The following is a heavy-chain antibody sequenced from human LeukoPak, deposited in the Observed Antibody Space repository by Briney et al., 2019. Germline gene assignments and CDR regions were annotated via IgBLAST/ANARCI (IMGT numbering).Heavy chain of an antibody. D-gene: IGHD3-3*01. Sequence: PGGSLRLSCAASGFTFSDYGMHWVRQAPGKGLEWVAIIWHDGSNEYYTDSVKGRFTISRDNSRNRLYLQMNGLRAEDTAVYYCVRDFDYYDFWSGYWPDAFDTWGQGTTVTVPS. CDR3: VRDFDYYDFWSGYWPDAFDT. V-gene: IGHV3-33*01. CDR2: IWHDGSNE. CDR1: GFTFSDYG. J-gene: IGHJ3*02.